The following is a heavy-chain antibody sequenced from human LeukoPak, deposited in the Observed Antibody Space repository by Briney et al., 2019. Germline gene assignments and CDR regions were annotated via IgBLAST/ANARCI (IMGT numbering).Heavy chain of an antibody. CDR1: GGSFSGYY. CDR2: INHSGST. CDR3: ARSPSGYCSGGSCHGGDYFGY. Sequence: SETLSLTCAVYGGSFSGYYWSWIRQPPGKGLEWIGEINHSGSTNYNPSLKSRVTISVDTSKNQFSLKLSSVTAADTAVYYCARSPSGYCSGGSCHGGDYFGYWGQGTLVTVSS. J-gene: IGHJ4*02. V-gene: IGHV4-34*01. D-gene: IGHD2-15*01.